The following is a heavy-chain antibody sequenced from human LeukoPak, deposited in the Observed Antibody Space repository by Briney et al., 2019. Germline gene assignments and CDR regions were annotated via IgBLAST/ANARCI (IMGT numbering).Heavy chain of an antibody. J-gene: IGHJ4*02. Sequence: GGSLRLSCAASGFTFSSYNMNWVRQAPGKGLEWVSSISSSSSYIYYADSLKGRFTISRDNAKNSLYLQMNSLRAGDTAVYYCARSSGGTYYPDYWGQGTLVAVSS. V-gene: IGHV3-21*01. CDR2: ISSSSSYI. CDR3: ARSSGGTYYPDY. D-gene: IGHD1-26*01. CDR1: GFTFSSYN.